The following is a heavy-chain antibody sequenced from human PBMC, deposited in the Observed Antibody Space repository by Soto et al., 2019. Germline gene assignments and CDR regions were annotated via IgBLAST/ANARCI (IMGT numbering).Heavy chain of an antibody. D-gene: IGHD3-10*01. CDR1: GDSFGSYA. CDR2: IIPVFGTT. V-gene: IGHV1-69*01. Sequence: QMQLVQSGPEVQKPGSSVNVSCKASGDSFGSYAVSWVRQAPGQGLEWMGAIIPVFGTTNYTQKFQVRVTITADDSTTTAYMELSSLRSDDTVVYYCAREPFGRFDPWGQGTLGTVSS. J-gene: IGHJ5*02. CDR3: AREPFGRFDP.